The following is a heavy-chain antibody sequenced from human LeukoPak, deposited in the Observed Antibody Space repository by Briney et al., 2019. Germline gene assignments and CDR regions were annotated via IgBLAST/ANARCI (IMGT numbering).Heavy chain of an antibody. V-gene: IGHV4-34*01. CDR1: GGSFSGYY. CDR2: INHSGST. D-gene: IGHD4-17*01. CDR3: ARGPGGDYGSGINDAFDI. J-gene: IGHJ3*02. Sequence: SETLSLTCAVYGGSFSGYYWSWIRQPPGKGLEWIGEINHSGSTNYNPSLKSRVTISVDTSKNQFSLKLSSVTAADTAVYYCARGPGGDYGSGINDAFDIWGQGTTVTVSS.